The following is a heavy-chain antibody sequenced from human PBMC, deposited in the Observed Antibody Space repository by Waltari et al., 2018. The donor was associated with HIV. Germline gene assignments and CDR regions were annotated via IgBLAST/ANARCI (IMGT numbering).Heavy chain of an antibody. D-gene: IGHD3-10*01. CDR1: GCTFSSYA. V-gene: IGHV3-30*10. J-gene: IGHJ4*02. CDR2: IAYDGSEK. CDR3: ARGRGGPDY. Sequence: QVQLVESGGGVVQPGRSLRLSCPASGCTFSSYAMHWVRQAPGKGLEWVTVIAYDGSEKYYTDSVKGRFTISRDNSKNTLYLQMNSLRPEDTAVYYCARGRGGPDYWGQGTLVTVSS.